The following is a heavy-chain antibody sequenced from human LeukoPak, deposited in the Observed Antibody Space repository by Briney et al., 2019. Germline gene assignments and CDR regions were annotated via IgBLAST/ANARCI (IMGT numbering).Heavy chain of an antibody. Sequence: RASVKVSCKASGYTFTGYYMHWVRQAPGQGLEWMGWINPNSGGTNYAQKFQGRVTMTRDTSISTAYMELSRLRSDDTAVYYCATERFVRSVALYNWFDPWGQGTLVTVSS. CDR2: INPNSGGT. V-gene: IGHV1-2*02. CDR1: GYTFTGYY. CDR3: ATERFVRSVALYNWFDP. D-gene: IGHD2-15*01. J-gene: IGHJ5*02.